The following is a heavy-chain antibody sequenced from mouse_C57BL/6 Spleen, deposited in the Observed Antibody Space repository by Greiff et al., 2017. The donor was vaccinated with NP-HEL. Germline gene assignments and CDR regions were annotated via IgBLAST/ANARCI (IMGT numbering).Heavy chain of an antibody. J-gene: IGHJ4*01. CDR3: ARNWGAMDY. Sequence: VQLQQSGPELVKPGASVKISCKASGYSFTGYYMNWVKQSPEKSLEWIGEINPSTGGTTYNQKFKAKATLTVDKSSSTAYMQLKRLTSEDSAVYYCARNWGAMDYWGQGTSVTVSS. CDR2: INPSTGGT. D-gene: IGHD4-1*01. CDR1: GYSFTGYY. V-gene: IGHV1-42*01.